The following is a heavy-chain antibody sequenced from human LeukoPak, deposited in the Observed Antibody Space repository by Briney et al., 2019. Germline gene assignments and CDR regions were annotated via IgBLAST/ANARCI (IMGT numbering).Heavy chain of an antibody. D-gene: IGHD3-10*01. J-gene: IGHJ4*02. CDR2: INSDGTSR. CDR1: GFIFNKYW. Sequence: GGSLRLSCAASGFIFNKYWIHCVRQAPGKGLVWVSRINSDGTSRGYADSVKGRFTISRDNAKNTVYLQMESLRPEDTAVYYCARDYGGAQLDSWGQGTLVTVSS. V-gene: IGHV3-74*01. CDR3: ARDYGGAQLDS.